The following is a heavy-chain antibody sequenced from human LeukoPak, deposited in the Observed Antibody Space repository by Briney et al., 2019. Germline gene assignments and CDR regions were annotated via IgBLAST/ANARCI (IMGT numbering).Heavy chain of an antibody. V-gene: IGHV4-4*07. Sequence: SETLSLTCTVSGGSTSSYYWSWIRQPAGKGLEWIGRIYTSGSTNYNPSLKSRVTMSVDTSKNQFSLKLSSVTAADTAVYYCARGIYSGSLGRTDYWGQGTLVTVSS. D-gene: IGHD1-26*01. CDR2: IYTSGST. CDR3: ARGIYSGSLGRTDY. CDR1: GGSTSSYY. J-gene: IGHJ4*02.